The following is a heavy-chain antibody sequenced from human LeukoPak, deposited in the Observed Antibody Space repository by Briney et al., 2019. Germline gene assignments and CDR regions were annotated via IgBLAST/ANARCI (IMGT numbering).Heavy chain of an antibody. D-gene: IGHD3-22*01. CDR1: GYSIDGGYY. CDR3: ARLGYYDSSGYFTPFDY. V-gene: IGHV4-38-2*02. Sequence: SETLSLTCSVSGYSIDGGYYWDWIRQPPGKGLEWIGEINHSGSTNYNPSLKSRVTISVDTSKNQFSLKLSSVTAADTAVYYCARLGYYDSSGYFTPFDYWGQGTLVTVSS. CDR2: INHSGST. J-gene: IGHJ4*02.